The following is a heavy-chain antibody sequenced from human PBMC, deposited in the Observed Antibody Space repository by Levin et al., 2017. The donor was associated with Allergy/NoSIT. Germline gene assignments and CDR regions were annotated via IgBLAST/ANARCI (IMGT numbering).Heavy chain of an antibody. J-gene: IGHJ3*02. V-gene: IGHV4-4*02. D-gene: IGHD3-22*01. CDR2: IYHSGST. CDR1: GGSISSSNW. Sequence: SETLSLTCAVSGGSISSSNWWSWVRQPPGKGLEWIGEIYHSGSTNYNPSLKSRVTISVDKSKNQFSLKLSSVTAADTAVYYCARVTDYYDSSGSSYDAFDIWGQGTMVTVSS. CDR3: ARVTDYYDSSGSSYDAFDI.